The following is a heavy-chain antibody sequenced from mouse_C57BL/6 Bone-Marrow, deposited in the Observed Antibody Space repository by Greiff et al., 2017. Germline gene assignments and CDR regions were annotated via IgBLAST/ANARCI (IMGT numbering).Heavy chain of an antibody. Sequence: QVQLKESGAELVRPGASVTLSCKASGYTFTDYEMHWVKQTPVHGLEWIGAIDPETGGTAYNQKFKGKAILTADKSSSTAYMELRSLTSEDSAVYYCTRGDYYYGSPWFAYWGQGTLVTVSA. D-gene: IGHD1-1*01. CDR2: IDPETGGT. V-gene: IGHV1-15*01. J-gene: IGHJ3*01. CDR3: TRGDYYYGSPWFAY. CDR1: GYTFTDYE.